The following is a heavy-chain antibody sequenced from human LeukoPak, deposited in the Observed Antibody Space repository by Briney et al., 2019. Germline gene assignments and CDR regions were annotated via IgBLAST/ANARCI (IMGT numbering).Heavy chain of an antibody. CDR2: IKQDGSDK. CDR3: ARTTILDY. Sequence: GGSLRLSCAASGFTFSSFYMTWVRQAPGKGLEWVATIKQDGSDKHYVDSVKGRFIISRDNAKNSLYLQMNSLRAEDTAVYYCARTTILDYWGQGTLVAVSS. V-gene: IGHV3-7*01. CDR1: GFTFSSFY. D-gene: IGHD4-17*01. J-gene: IGHJ4*02.